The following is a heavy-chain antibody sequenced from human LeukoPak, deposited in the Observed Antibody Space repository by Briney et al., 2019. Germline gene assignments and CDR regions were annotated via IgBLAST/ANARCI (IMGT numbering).Heavy chain of an antibody. Sequence: ASVKVSCKASGYTFTSHYMHWVRQAPGQGLEWMGLINPSGGSTSYAQEFQGRVTMTRDMSTSTVYMELSSLRSEDTAVYYCARAGSSGYLRYWGQGTLVTVSS. CDR3: ARAGSSGYLRY. CDR2: INPSGGST. CDR1: GYTFTSHY. J-gene: IGHJ4*02. D-gene: IGHD3-22*01. V-gene: IGHV1-46*01.